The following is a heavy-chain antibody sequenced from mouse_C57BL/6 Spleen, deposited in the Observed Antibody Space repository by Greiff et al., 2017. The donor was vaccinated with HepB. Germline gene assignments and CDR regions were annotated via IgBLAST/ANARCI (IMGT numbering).Heavy chain of an antibody. D-gene: IGHD1-1*01. CDR1: GFSFNTYA. CDR3: VSTDYYAMDY. Sequence: EVQLVESGGGLVQPKGSLKLSCAASGFSFNTYAMNWVRQAPGKGLEWVARIRSKSNNYATYYADSVKYRFTISRDDSESMLYLQMNNLKTEDTAMYYCVSTDYYAMDYWGQGTSVTVSS. CDR2: IRSKSNNYAT. J-gene: IGHJ4*01. V-gene: IGHV10-1*01.